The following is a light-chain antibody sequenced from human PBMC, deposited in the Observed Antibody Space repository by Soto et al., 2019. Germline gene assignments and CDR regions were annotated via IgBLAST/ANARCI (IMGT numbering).Light chain of an antibody. CDR1: QDISNY. CDR3: QQSYSTLIT. V-gene: IGKV1-39*01. J-gene: IGKJ5*01. CDR2: AAS. Sequence: SLSASVGDRVTITCQASQDISNYLNWYQXKXGXXXKXXXYAASSLQSGVPSRFSGSGYGTDFTLTISSLQPEDFATYCCQQSYSTLITLGQGTRLEIK.